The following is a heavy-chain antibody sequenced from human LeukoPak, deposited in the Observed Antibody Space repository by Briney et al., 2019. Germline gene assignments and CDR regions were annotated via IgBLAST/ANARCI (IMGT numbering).Heavy chain of an antibody. CDR2: IKQDGSEK. CDR1: GFSVSDYW. V-gene: IGHV3-7*01. J-gene: IGHJ5*02. CDR3: VRDGGTDWYDP. D-gene: IGHD3-16*01. Sequence: GGYLRLSCAASGFSVSDYWMTWLRQAPGKGLEWVANIKQDGSEKTYVDSVKGRFTISRDNAKNSLYLQMNSLRVEDTAMYYCVRDGGTDWYDPWGQGTLVTVFS.